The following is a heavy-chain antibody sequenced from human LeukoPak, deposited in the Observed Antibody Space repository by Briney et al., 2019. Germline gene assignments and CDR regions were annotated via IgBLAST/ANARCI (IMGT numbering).Heavy chain of an antibody. J-gene: IGHJ5*02. CDR2: IIPIFGTA. V-gene: IGHV1-69*13. CDR1: GGTFSSHA. Sequence: ASVKVSCKASGGTFSSHAISWVRQAPGQGLEWMGGIIPIFGTANYAQKFQGRVTITADESTSTAYMELSSLRSEDTAVYYCARDQVPLSPFNWFDPWGQGTLVTVSS. CDR3: ARDQVPLSPFNWFDP.